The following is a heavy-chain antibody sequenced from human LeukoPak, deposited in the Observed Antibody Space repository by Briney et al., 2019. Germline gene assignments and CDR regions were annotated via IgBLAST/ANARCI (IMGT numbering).Heavy chain of an antibody. D-gene: IGHD4-11*01. V-gene: IGHV4-30-4*08. CDR2: IYYSGST. CDR3: ARDPDYSNSWYYFDY. CDR1: GGSISSGDYY. Sequence: SQTLSLTCTVPGGSISSGDYYWSWIRQPRGKGLEWIGYIYYSGSTYYNPSLKSRVTISVDTSKNQFSLKLSSVTAADTAVYYCARDPDYSNSWYYFDYWGQGTLVTVSS. J-gene: IGHJ4*02.